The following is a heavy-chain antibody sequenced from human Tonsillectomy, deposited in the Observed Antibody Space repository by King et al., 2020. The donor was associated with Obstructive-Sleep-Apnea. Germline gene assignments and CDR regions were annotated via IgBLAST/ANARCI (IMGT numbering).Heavy chain of an antibody. Sequence: EVQLVESGGGLVQPGGSLRLSCAASGFTFTSYWMSWVRQAPGKGLEWVANIKQDGSEKYYVDSVKGRFTISRDNAKNSLYLQMNSLRAEDTAVYYCARLYASWYYDGSGSRYFDYWGQGTLVTVSS. J-gene: IGHJ4*02. CDR1: GFTFTSYW. CDR3: ARLYASWYYDGSGSRYFDY. V-gene: IGHV3-7*03. D-gene: IGHD3-22*01. CDR2: IKQDGSEK.